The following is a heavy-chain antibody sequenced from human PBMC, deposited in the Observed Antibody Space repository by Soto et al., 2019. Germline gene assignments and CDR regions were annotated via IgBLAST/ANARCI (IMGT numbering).Heavy chain of an antibody. Sequence: PSETLSLTCAVYGGSFSGYYWSWIRQPPGKGLEWIGEINHSGSTNYNPSLKSRVTISVDTSKNQFSLKLSSVTAADTAVYYCARSVEMAWTGYFDYWGQGTRVTVSS. CDR2: INHSGST. J-gene: IGHJ4*02. V-gene: IGHV4-34*01. CDR3: ARSVEMAWTGYFDY. D-gene: IGHD3-10*01. CDR1: GGSFSGYY.